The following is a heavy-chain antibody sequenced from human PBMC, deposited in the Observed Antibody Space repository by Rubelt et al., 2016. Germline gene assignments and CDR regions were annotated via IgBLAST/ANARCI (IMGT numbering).Heavy chain of an antibody. V-gene: IGHV1-24*01. CDR2: FDPEDGET. D-gene: IGHD6-19*01. J-gene: IGHJ3*02. Sequence: QVQLVQSGAEVKKPGASVKVSCKVSGYTLTELSMHWVRQAPGKGLEWMGGFDPEDGETIYAQKFQGRVTMTTDTSTRTAYMELRSLRSDDTAVYYCARDRTWLVPGLDAFDIWGQGTMVTVSS. CDR3: ARDRTWLVPGLDAFDI. CDR1: GYTLTELS.